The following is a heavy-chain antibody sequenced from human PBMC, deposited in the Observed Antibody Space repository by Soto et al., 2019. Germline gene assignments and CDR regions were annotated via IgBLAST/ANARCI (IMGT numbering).Heavy chain of an antibody. V-gene: IGHV1-18*01. CDR2: ISAYNGNT. CDR3: ARDYNSGYDRKNWFDP. CDR1: GYTFTSYG. Sequence: QVQLVQSGAEVKKPGASVKVSCKASGYTFTSYGISWVRQAPGQGLEWMGWISAYNGNTNYAQKLQGRVTMTTDTSTSTAYMELRTLRSDDTAVYYCARDYNSGYDRKNWFDPWGQGTLVTVSS. J-gene: IGHJ5*02. D-gene: IGHD5-12*01.